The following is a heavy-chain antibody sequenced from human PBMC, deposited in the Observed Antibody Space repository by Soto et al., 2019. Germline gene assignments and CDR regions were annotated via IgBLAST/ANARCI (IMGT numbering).Heavy chain of an antibody. CDR2: IYHRGTI. V-gene: IGHV4-59*01. Sequence: QVQLQESGPGLVKPSETLSLTCNVSGGSISSYYWSWIRQPPGKGLEWIGDIYHRGTINYSPSLKRRVTISADMSKSQFSLQLSPVPAADTATYYSARAIRRGGGFDYWGQGTLVTVSS. J-gene: IGHJ4*02. CDR3: ARAIRRGGGFDY. D-gene: IGHD3-10*01. CDR1: GGSISSYY.